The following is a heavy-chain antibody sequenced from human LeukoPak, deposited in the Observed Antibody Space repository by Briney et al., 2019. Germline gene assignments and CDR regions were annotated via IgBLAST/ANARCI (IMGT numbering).Heavy chain of an antibody. J-gene: IGHJ4*02. CDR1: GYTFTTYG. CDR2: INTNTGNP. CDR3: ARSNNDGDYLGVGFDY. Sequence: ASVKVSCKASGYTFTTYGVIWVRQAPGQGLEWMGWINTNTGNPTYAQGFTGRFVFSLDTSVSTAYLQISSLQAEDTAVYYCARSNNDGDYLGVGFDYWGQGTLVTVSS. D-gene: IGHD4-17*01. V-gene: IGHV7-4-1*02.